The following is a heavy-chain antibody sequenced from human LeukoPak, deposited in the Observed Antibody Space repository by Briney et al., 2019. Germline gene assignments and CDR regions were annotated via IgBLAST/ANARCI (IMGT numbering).Heavy chain of an antibody. D-gene: IGHD3-3*01. Sequence: PGGSLRLSCAASGFTFSSYAMSWVRQAPGKGLEWVSAISGSGGSTYYADSVKGRFTISRDNSKNTLYLQMNSLRAEDTAVYYCAKVPKYDFLSCYKYYGMDVWAQGSKVSVPS. V-gene: IGHV3-23*01. CDR3: AKVPKYDFLSCYKYYGMDV. J-gene: IGHJ6*02. CDR2: ISGSGGST. CDR1: GFTFSSYA.